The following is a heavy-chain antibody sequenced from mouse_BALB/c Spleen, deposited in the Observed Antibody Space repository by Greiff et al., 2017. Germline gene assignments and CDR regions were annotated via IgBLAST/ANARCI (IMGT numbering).Heavy chain of an antibody. J-gene: IGHJ3*01. Sequence: VQLKESGPGLVKPSQSLSLTCTVTGYSITSDYAWNWIRQFPGNKLEWMGYISYSGSTSYNPSLKSRISITRDTSKNQFFLQLNSVTTEDTATYYCARLRVAWFAYWGQGTLVTVSA. V-gene: IGHV3-2*02. CDR3: ARLRVAWFAY. CDR1: GYSITSDYA. D-gene: IGHD1-1*01. CDR2: ISYSGST.